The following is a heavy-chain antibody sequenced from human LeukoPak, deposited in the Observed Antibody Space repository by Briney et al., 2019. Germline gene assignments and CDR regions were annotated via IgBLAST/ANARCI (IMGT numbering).Heavy chain of an antibody. Sequence: GASVKVSCKASGYTFTSYGISWVRQAPGQGLEWMGWVSAYNGNTNYAQKLQGRVTMTTDTSTSTTYMELRSLRSDDTAVYYCAREVDYDILTGMYYYYMDVWGKGTTVTVSS. J-gene: IGHJ6*03. CDR2: VSAYNGNT. D-gene: IGHD3-9*01. CDR1: GYTFTSYG. CDR3: AREVDYDILTGMYYYYMDV. V-gene: IGHV1-18*01.